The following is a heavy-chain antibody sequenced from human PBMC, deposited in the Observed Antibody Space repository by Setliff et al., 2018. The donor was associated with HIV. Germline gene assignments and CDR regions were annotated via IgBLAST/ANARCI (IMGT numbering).Heavy chain of an antibody. V-gene: IGHV4-38-2*01. CDR3: VSQPESRWQIEY. CDR2: VSHSGNT. CDR1: GYSISRGYF. D-gene: IGHD3-10*01. J-gene: IGHJ4*02. Sequence: PSETLSLTCAVSGYSISRGYFWVWVRQPPGKGLEWIVSVSHSGNTDYNISLKSRVTISIDNSNNHFSLKLRSVTAADTAVYYCVSQPESRWQIEYWGQGTLVTVSS.